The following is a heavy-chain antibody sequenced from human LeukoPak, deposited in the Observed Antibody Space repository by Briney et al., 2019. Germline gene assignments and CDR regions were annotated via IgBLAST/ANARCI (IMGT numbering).Heavy chain of an antibody. CDR3: AREGVVVPAAINYYYGMDV. D-gene: IGHD2-2*01. Sequence: ASVKVSCKASGYTFTSYAMNWVRQAPGQGLEWMGWINTNTGNPTYAQGFTGRFVFSLDTSVSTAYLQISSLKAEDTAVYYCAREGVVVPAAINYYYGMDVWGQGTTVTVSS. CDR2: INTNTGNP. J-gene: IGHJ6*02. CDR1: GYTFTSYA. V-gene: IGHV7-4-1*02.